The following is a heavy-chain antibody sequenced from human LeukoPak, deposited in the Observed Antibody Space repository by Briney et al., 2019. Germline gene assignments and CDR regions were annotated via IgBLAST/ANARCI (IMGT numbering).Heavy chain of an antibody. D-gene: IGHD3-10*01. J-gene: IGHJ4*02. CDR1: GFTFSSYT. Sequence: TGGSLRLSCAASGFTFSSYTMNWVRQAPGKGLEWVSSISSSSSYKSYADSVKGRFTISRDNAKNPLYLQMDSLRPEDTAIYYCARGGGSVDYWGQGTLVTVSS. V-gene: IGHV3-21*01. CDR3: ARGGGSVDY. CDR2: ISSSSSYK.